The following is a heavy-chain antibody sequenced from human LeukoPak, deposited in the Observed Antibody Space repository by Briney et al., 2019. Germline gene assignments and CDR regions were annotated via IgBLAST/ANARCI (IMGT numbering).Heavy chain of an antibody. Sequence: ASVKVSCKASGYTFINYGINWVRQAPGQGLEWMGWISAYNGNTNYGHNLRGRVTMTTDTSTSTVYMELRSLKSDDTAVYYCARDAQGDCTSTACYDAFDIWGQGTMVTVSS. CDR2: ISAYNGNT. CDR3: ARDAQGDCTSTACYDAFDI. J-gene: IGHJ3*02. D-gene: IGHD2-2*01. V-gene: IGHV1-18*01. CDR1: GYTFINYG.